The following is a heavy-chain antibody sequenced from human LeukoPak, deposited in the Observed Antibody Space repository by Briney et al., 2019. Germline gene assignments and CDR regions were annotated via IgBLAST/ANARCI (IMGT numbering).Heavy chain of an antibody. D-gene: IGHD3-22*01. Sequence: TSETLSLTCTVSGGSISSSSYYWGWIRQPPEKGLEWIGSIYYSGSTYYNPSLKSRVTISVDTSKNQFSLKLSSVTAADTAVYYCAKSYYYDSSGYCQFDYWGQGTLVTVSS. CDR1: GGSISSSSYY. CDR3: AKSYYYDSSGYCQFDY. V-gene: IGHV4-39*01. CDR2: IYYSGST. J-gene: IGHJ4*02.